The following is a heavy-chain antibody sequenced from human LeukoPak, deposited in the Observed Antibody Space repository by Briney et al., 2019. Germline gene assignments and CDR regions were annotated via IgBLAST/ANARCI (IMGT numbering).Heavy chain of an antibody. V-gene: IGHV1-2*02. Sequence: ASVKVSCKASGYTFTGYYMHWVRQAPGQGLEWMGWINPNSGGTNYAQKFQGRVTMTRDTSISTAYMELSRLRSDDTAVYYCARVPSLVGQIGRPHDAFDIWGQGTMVTVSS. CDR3: ARVPSLVGQIGRPHDAFDI. CDR2: INPNSGGT. D-gene: IGHD1-26*01. J-gene: IGHJ3*02. CDR1: GYTFTGYY.